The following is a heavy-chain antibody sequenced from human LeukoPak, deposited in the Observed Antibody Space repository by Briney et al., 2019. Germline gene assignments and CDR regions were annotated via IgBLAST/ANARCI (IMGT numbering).Heavy chain of an antibody. V-gene: IGHV4-4*09. CDR1: GGSISSYY. Sequence: PSETLSLTCTVSGGSISSYYWSWIRQPPGKGLEWIGYIYTSGSTNYNPSLKSRVTISVDTSKNQFSLKPSSVTAADTAVYYCARRGRSSYYYYYYMDVWGKGTTVTVSS. CDR3: ARRGRSSYYYYYYMDV. D-gene: IGHD6-6*01. CDR2: IYTSGST. J-gene: IGHJ6*03.